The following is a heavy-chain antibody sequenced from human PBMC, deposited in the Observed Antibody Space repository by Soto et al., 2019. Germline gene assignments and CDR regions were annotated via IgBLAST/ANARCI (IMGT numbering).Heavy chain of an antibody. Sequence: PSDTLSLTCTVSGGSITSSYWSWFRRPPGKGLEWIAYIYDTGISGYTPSTSYNPSLKSRVTMSVDTSKSQFSLKLTSVTAADTAVYYCARGEDAFFYYGLDVWGQGXTVTVSS. J-gene: IGHJ6*02. CDR3: ARGEDAFFYYGLDV. CDR2: IYDTGISGYTPST. V-gene: IGHV4-59*01. CDR1: GGSITSSY.